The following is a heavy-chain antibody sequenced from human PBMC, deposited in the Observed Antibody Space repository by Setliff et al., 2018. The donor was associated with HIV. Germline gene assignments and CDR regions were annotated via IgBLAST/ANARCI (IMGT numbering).Heavy chain of an antibody. CDR3: AGGRYFRDISDSRFDF. J-gene: IGHJ4*02. CDR1: GVSITTDGYF. V-gene: IGHV4-31*03. D-gene: IGHD2-21*02. CDR2: MYHTGNT. Sequence: SETLSLTCSVSGVSITTDGYFWRWIRHYPGKGLEWIGYMYHTGNTYSNPSLASRLVMSLDPSKNQFSLKLNSMTAADTAMFYCAGGRYFRDISDSRFDFWGQGMLVTVSS.